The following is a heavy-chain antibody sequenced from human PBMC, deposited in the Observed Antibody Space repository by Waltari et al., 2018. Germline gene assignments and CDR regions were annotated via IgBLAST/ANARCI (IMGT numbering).Heavy chain of an antibody. CDR3: MRDQRSTVLD. Sequence: QLQLQESGPGLVKPSETLSLTCTVSGGSISNGDYHWGWVRQPPGKGLEWISAIHYTGGTYYNPSLKSRLTISVDTSKNQFSLKLGSVTAADTAVYHCMRDQRSTVLDWGQGTLVTVSS. CDR2: IHYTGGT. J-gene: IGHJ4*02. CDR1: GGSISNGDYH. D-gene: IGHD1-1*01. V-gene: IGHV4-39*07.